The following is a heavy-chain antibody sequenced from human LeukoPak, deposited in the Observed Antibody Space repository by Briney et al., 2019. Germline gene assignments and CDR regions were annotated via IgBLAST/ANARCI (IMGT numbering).Heavy chain of an antibody. CDR2: IYYSGST. V-gene: IGHV4-39*07. D-gene: IGHD2-21*01. CDR1: GGSISSSSYY. Sequence: ASETLSLTCTVSGGSISSSSYYWGWIRQPPGKGLEWIGSIYYSGSTNYNPSLKSRVTISVDTSKNQFSLKLSSVTAADTAVYYCASYRGGDWPHFDYWGQGTLVTVSS. CDR3: ASYRGGDWPHFDY. J-gene: IGHJ4*02.